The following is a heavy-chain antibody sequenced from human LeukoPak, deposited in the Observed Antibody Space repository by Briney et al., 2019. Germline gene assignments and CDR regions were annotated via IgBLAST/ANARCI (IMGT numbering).Heavy chain of an antibody. J-gene: IGHJ4*02. V-gene: IGHV4-61*01. D-gene: IGHD2-15*01. CDR1: GGSVRSGSYY. CDR3: ARDDGGGWTGFDY. Sequence: SEALSLTCTVSGGSVRSGSYYWHWIREPPGKGLEWIGYIYDSGSTNYNPSLKSRVTISVDTSKNQFSLKVNSVTAADTAVYYCARDDGGGWTGFDYWGQGALVTVSS. CDR2: IYDSGST.